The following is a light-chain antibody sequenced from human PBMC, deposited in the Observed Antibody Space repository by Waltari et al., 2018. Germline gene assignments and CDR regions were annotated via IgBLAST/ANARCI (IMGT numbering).Light chain of an antibody. CDR3: QQYYNTPLT. J-gene: IGKJ4*01. V-gene: IGKV4-1*01. CDR2: WAS. Sequence: IVMTQSPDSLAVSLGERATINCKSSQTVLYSSNNKNYLAWYQQKPRQPPKLLIYWASTRESGVPDRFSGSGSGTDFTLTISSLQAEDVAVYYCQQYYNTPLTFGGGTKVEIE. CDR1: QTVLYSSNNKNY.